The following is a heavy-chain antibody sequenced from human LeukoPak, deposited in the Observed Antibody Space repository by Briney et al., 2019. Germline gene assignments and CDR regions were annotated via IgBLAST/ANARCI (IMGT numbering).Heavy chain of an antibody. J-gene: IGHJ6*02. D-gene: IGHD2-21*02. CDR2: INPNSGGT. CDR3: ARLEVVTAIALYGMDV. Sequence: GASVKVSCKASGYTFTGYYMHWVRQAPGQGLEWMGWINPNSGGTNYAQKFQGRVTMTRDTSISTAYMELSRLRSDDTAVYYCARLEVVTAIALYGMDVWGQGTTVTVSS. V-gene: IGHV1-2*02. CDR1: GYTFTGYY.